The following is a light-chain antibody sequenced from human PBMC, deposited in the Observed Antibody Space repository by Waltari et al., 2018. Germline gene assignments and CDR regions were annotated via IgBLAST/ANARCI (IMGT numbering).Light chain of an antibody. Sequence: DIQMTQSPSTVSASVGDRVTTTFRASHSISRWLAWYQQKPGKAPKLLIHKASSLQSGVPSRFSGSGSGTEFTLNITSLQPDDFATYYCQHYNSFSALFTFGPGTQVDIK. CDR2: KAS. J-gene: IGKJ3*01. CDR3: QHYNSFSALFT. CDR1: HSISRW. V-gene: IGKV1-5*03.